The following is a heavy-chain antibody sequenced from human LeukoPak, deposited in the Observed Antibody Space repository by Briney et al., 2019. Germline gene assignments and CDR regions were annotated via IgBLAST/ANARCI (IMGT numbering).Heavy chain of an antibody. CDR1: GFAFNTYA. J-gene: IGHJ4*02. Sequence: GGSLRLSCAASGFAFNTYAMHWVRQAPGQGLEWVALIWHDGSHKFYSNSVRGQFTISRDNSKNTVSLQMNNLRPEDTAVYYCAGEIFGSGSYPDFWGQGTLVTVSS. CDR2: IWHDGSHK. D-gene: IGHD3-10*01. CDR3: AGEIFGSGSYPDF. V-gene: IGHV3-33*01.